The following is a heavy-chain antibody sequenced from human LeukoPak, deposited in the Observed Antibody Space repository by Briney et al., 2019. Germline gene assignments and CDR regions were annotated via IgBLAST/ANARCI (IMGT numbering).Heavy chain of an antibody. D-gene: IGHD5-18*01. CDR3: AREGGYSYALLSYYYYYYMDV. Sequence: ASVKVSCKASGYTFTSYYMHWVRQAPGQGLEWMGIINPSGGSTSYAQKFQGRVTMTRDTPTSTVYMELGSLRSEDTAVYYCAREGGYSYALLSYYYYYYMDVWGKGTTVTISS. V-gene: IGHV1-46*01. CDR1: GYTFTSYY. CDR2: INPSGGST. J-gene: IGHJ6*03.